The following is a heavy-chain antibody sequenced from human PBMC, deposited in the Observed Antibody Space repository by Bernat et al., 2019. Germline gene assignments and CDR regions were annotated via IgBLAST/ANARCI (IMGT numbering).Heavy chain of an antibody. V-gene: IGHV3-21*01. Sequence: EVQLVESGGGLVKPGGSLRLSCAASGFTFSSYSMNWVRQAPGKGLEWVSSISSSSSYIYYADSVKGRFTISRDNAKNSLYLQMNSLRAEDTAVYYCARDMTTVTTSGYWGQRTLVTVSS. CDR1: GFTFSSYS. CDR3: ARDMTTVTTSGY. D-gene: IGHD4-17*01. J-gene: IGHJ4*02. CDR2: ISSSSSYI.